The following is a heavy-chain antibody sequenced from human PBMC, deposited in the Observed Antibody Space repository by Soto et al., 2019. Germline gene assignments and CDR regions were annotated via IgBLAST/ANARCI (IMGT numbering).Heavy chain of an antibody. CDR1: GGSISSGGYY. CDR3: ARAGGLSQWYWYFDL. Sequence: QVQLQESGPGLVKPSQTLSLTCTVSGGSISSGGYYWSWIRQHPGKGLEWIGYIYYSGSTYYNPSLKSRVTIPVDTSKSQFSLKLSSVTAAGTAVYYCARAGGLSQWYWYFDLWGRGTLVTVSS. V-gene: IGHV4-31*03. CDR2: IYYSGST. J-gene: IGHJ2*01. D-gene: IGHD6-19*01.